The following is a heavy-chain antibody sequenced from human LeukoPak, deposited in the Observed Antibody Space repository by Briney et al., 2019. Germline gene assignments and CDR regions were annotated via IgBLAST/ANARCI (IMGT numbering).Heavy chain of an antibody. CDR3: ARGPDYSNYVLSIVDP. J-gene: IGHJ5*02. CDR1: GYTFTSYG. V-gene: IGHV1-18*01. CDR2: ISAYNGNT. Sequence: ASVKVSCKASGYTFTSYGISWVRQAPGQGLEWMGWISAYNGNTNYAQKLQGRVTMTTDTSTSTAYMELRSLRSDDTAVYYCARGPDYSNYVLSIVDPWGQGTLVTVSS. D-gene: IGHD4-4*01.